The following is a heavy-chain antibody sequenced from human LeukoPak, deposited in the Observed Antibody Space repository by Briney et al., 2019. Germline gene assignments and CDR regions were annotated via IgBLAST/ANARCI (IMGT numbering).Heavy chain of an antibody. Sequence: SETLSLTCTVSGGSISSGDYYWGWIRQPPGKGLEWIGSIYYSGSTYYNPSLKSRVTISVDTSKNQFSLKLSSVTAADTAVYYCARRGDCSSTSCYVGPWGQGTLVTVSS. CDR3: ARRGDCSSTSCYVGP. J-gene: IGHJ5*02. CDR1: GGSISSGDYY. CDR2: IYYSGST. V-gene: IGHV4-39*01. D-gene: IGHD2-2*01.